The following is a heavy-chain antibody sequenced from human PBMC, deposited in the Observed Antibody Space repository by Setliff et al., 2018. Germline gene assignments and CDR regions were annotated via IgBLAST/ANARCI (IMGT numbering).Heavy chain of an antibody. CDR2: INAGNGNT. J-gene: IGHJ4*02. D-gene: IGHD3-22*01. Sequence: GASVKVSCKASGYTFTSYAMHWVRQAPGQRLEWMGWINAGNGNTKYSQKFQGRVTITRDTSASTAYMELSSLRSEDTAVYYCARRYSSGYYHEDYFDYWGQGTLVTVS. V-gene: IGHV1-3*01. CDR3: ARRYSSGYYHEDYFDY. CDR1: GYTFTSYA.